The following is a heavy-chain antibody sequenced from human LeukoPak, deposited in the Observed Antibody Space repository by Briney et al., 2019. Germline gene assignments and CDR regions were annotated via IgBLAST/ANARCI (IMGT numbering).Heavy chain of an antibody. V-gene: IGHV4-31*03. Sequence: PSQTLSLTCTVSGGSISSGGYYWRWIRQHPGKGLAWIGYIYYSGSTYYNPSLKSRVTISVDTSKNQFSLKLSSVTAADTAVYYCARAASGSTSSNWFDPWGQGTLVTVSS. CDR2: IYYSGST. D-gene: IGHD2-2*01. J-gene: IGHJ5*02. CDR1: GGSISSGGYY. CDR3: ARAASGSTSSNWFDP.